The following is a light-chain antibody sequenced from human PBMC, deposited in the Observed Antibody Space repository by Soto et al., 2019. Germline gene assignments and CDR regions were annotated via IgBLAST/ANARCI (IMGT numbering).Light chain of an antibody. CDR2: DVS. Sequence: QSVLTQPASVSGSPGQSITISCTGTSSDVGGYNYVSWYQQYPGKAPKLMIYDVSNRPSGVSNRFSGSKSGNTASLTISGLQAEDEADYFCSSYSSGSTPYVFGTGTKVTVL. CDR3: SSYSSGSTPYV. J-gene: IGLJ1*01. CDR1: SSDVGGYNY. V-gene: IGLV2-14*01.